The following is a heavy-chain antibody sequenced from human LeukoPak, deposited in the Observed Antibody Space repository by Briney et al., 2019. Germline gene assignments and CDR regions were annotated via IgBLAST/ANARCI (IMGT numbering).Heavy chain of an antibody. CDR1: GGTFSSYA. CDR2: IIPIFGIA. J-gene: IGHJ6*02. D-gene: IGHD6-19*01. CDR3: ARGPRIAVVDYYYYGMDV. Sequence: SVKVSCKASGGTFSSYAISWVRQAPGQGLEWMGRIIPIFGIANYAQKFQGRVTITADKSTSTAYMELSSLRFEDTAVYYCARGPRIAVVDYYYYGMDVWGQGTTVTVSS. V-gene: IGHV1-69*04.